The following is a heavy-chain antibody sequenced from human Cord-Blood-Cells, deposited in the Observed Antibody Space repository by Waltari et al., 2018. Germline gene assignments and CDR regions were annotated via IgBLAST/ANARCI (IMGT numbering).Heavy chain of an antibody. Sequence: QVQLQQWGAGLLKPSETLSLTCAVYGGSLHGYYWSWIRTTPGEGLEWIGESNQSESTNYNPSLKSRVTISVDTSKNQFSLKLSSVTAADTAVYYCARARGIVVVPAANWFDPWGQGTLVTVSS. D-gene: IGHD2-2*01. V-gene: IGHV4-34*01. CDR2: SNQSEST. J-gene: IGHJ5*02. CDR1: GGSLHGYY. CDR3: ARARGIVVVPAANWFDP.